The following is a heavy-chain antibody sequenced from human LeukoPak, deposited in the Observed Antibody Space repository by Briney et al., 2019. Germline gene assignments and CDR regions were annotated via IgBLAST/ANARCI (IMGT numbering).Heavy chain of an antibody. V-gene: IGHV3-48*02. D-gene: IGHD1-1*01. CDR2: ISSSGTTI. Sequence: GGSLRLSCAASGFIFSRNNMNWVRQAPGKGLEWVSYISSSGTTIYYADSVKGQFTISRDNAKNSLYLQMNSLRDEDTAVYYCACARTGGAYFDYWGQGTLVTVSS. CDR1: GFIFSRNN. CDR3: ACARTGGAYFDY. J-gene: IGHJ4*02.